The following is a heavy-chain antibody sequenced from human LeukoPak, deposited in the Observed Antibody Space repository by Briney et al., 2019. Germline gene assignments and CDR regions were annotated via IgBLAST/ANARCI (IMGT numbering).Heavy chain of an antibody. CDR2: IHHSGST. CDR3: ARGTHYYDSSGWLDP. D-gene: IGHD3-22*01. J-gene: IGHJ5*02. Sequence: PSETLSLTCTVSGDSISSGHYWDWIRPPPGRGLEGIRSIHHSGSTLYNPSLKSRVTISLHTSQTQTSLSVTPVTAADTAVYYCARGTHYYDSSGWLDPWGQGTLVTVSS. V-gene: IGHV4-38-2*02. CDR1: GDSISSGHY.